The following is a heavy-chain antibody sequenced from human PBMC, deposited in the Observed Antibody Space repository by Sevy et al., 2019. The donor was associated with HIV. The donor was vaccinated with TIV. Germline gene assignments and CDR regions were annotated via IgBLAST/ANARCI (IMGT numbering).Heavy chain of an antibody. CDR2: ISGSGGST. D-gene: IGHD4-17*01. Sequence: GGSLRLSCAASGFTFSSYVMSWVRQAPGKGLEWVSAISGSGGSTYYADSVKGRFTISRDNSKNTLYLQMNSLRAEDTAVYYCAKDLTTTVTPCLDPWGQGTLVTVSS. CDR3: AKDLTTTVTPCLDP. V-gene: IGHV3-23*01. J-gene: IGHJ5*02. CDR1: GFTFSSYV.